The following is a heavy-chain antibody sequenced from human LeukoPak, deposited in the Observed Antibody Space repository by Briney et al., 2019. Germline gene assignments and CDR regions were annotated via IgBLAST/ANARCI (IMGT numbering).Heavy chain of an antibody. CDR1: GGSISSYY. V-gene: IGHV4-4*07. D-gene: IGHD3-10*01. Sequence: SETLSLTCTVSGGSISSYYWSWIRQPAGKGLEWLGHIYTSESTNYSPSLKSRVTMSVDTSKNQFSLKLSSVTAADTAVYYCASDYYALHAFDIWGQGTMVTVSS. CDR3: ASDYYALHAFDI. CDR2: IYTSEST. J-gene: IGHJ3*02.